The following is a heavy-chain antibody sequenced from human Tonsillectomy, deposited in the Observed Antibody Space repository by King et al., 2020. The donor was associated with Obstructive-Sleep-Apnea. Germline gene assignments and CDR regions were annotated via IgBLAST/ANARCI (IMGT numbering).Heavy chain of an antibody. V-gene: IGHV3-9*01. CDR2: ISWNSGNI. J-gene: IGHJ6*02. D-gene: IGHD6-13*01. Sequence: DVQLVESGGALVQPGRSLRLSCAASGFSFDDYAMHWVRQAPGKGLEWVSGISWNSGNIGYADSVKGRFTISRDNAKNSLYLQMNSLRAEDTALYYCAKEMLIAAAGTDDLYFYYGMDVWGQGTTVTVSS. CDR3: AKEMLIAAAGTDDLYFYYGMDV. CDR1: GFSFDDYA.